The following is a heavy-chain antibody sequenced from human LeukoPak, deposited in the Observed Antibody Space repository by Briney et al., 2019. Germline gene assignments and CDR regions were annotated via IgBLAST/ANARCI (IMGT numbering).Heavy chain of an antibody. D-gene: IGHD4-17*01. CDR1: GYTFTGYY. V-gene: IGHV1-2*02. CDR3: AREMKYGDYATDY. J-gene: IGHJ4*02. CDR2: INPNSGGT. Sequence: ASVKVPCKASGYTFTGYYMHWVRQAPGQGLEWMGWINPNSGGTKYAQKFQGRVTMTRDTSISTAYMELSRLRSDDTAVYYCAREMKYGDYATDYWGQGTLVTVSS.